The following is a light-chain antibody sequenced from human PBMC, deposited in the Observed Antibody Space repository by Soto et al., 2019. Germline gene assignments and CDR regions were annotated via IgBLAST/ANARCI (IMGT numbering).Light chain of an antibody. V-gene: IGKV3-15*01. CDR1: QSVTSN. Sequence: EIVMTQSPATLSVSPGERATLSCRASQSVTSNLAWYQQKPGQAPRLLIYDASTRASGIPARFSGSGSGTEFTLTISSLQSEDFAVYYCQQSTNWPRTFGQGTKV. J-gene: IGKJ1*01. CDR3: QQSTNWPRT. CDR2: DAS.